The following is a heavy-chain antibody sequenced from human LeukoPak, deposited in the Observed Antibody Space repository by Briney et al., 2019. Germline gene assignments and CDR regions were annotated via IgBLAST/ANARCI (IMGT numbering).Heavy chain of an antibody. CDR2: INPDGNT. Sequence: SETLSRTCAVYGGSFSPYYWNWIRQPPGKGLEWIAEINPDGNTNSNPSLKSRVTMSVDTSKNQFTLNLTSVTAADTAVYYCAKSARYCSTTSCSHRTWFDPWGQGTLVTVSS. D-gene: IGHD2-2*01. CDR3: AKSARYCSTTSCSHRTWFDP. V-gene: IGHV4-34*01. J-gene: IGHJ5*02. CDR1: GGSFSPYY.